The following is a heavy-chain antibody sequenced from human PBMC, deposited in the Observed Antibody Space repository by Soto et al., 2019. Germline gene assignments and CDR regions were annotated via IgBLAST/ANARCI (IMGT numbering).Heavy chain of an antibody. CDR2: IYYIGST. CDR3: ARYCSSATCHGFDP. Sequence: SETLSLTCTVSGGSVSSVSYYWSWIRQPPGKGLEWIGYIYYIGSTNYNPSLKSRVTMSVDTSKNQFSLKLSSVTAAETAVYYCARYCSSATCHGFDPWGQGTLVTVSS. V-gene: IGHV4-61*01. CDR1: GGSVSSVSYY. J-gene: IGHJ5*02. D-gene: IGHD2-2*01.